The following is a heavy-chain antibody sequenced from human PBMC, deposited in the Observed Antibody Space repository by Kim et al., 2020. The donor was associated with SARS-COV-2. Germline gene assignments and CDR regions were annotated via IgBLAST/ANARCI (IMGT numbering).Heavy chain of an antibody. CDR1: GFTFSSYG. V-gene: IGHV3-30*18. Sequence: GGSLRLSCAASGFTFSSYGMHWVRQAPGKGLEWVAVISYDGSNKYYADSVKGRFTISRDNSKNTLYLQMNSLRAEDTAVYYCAKETLYYDFWSGYHTGIPDTGMDVGGQGTTVTVSS. CDR2: ISYDGSNK. J-gene: IGHJ6*02. D-gene: IGHD3-3*01. CDR3: AKETLYYDFWSGYHTGIPDTGMDV.